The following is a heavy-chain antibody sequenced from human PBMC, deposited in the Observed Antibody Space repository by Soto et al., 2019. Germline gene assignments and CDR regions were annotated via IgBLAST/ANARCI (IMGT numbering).Heavy chain of an antibody. CDR3: ARMSYDSSGYFPAVFDY. CDR1: DYTFTSYG. D-gene: IGHD3-22*01. J-gene: IGHJ4*02. Sequence: ASVKVSCKASDYTFTSYGISWVRQAPGQGLEWMGWISTYNGNTKYAQKFQGRVTVTTDTSTSTAYMELRSLRSDDTAVYYCARMSYDSSGYFPAVFDYWGQGTLVTVSS. CDR2: ISTYNGNT. V-gene: IGHV1-18*04.